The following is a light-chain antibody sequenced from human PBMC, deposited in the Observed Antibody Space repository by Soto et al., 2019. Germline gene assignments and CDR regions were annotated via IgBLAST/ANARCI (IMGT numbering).Light chain of an antibody. Sequence: DIVMTQSPDSLAVSMGERATINCKSSQSVLFSSNNKNYLAWYQQKPGQRPKLLIYWAATRESGVPNRFSGSGSGTDFTLTISGLQAEDVAVYYCQQAYSTPITCGQATGLEIK. CDR3: QQAYSTPIT. V-gene: IGKV4-1*01. CDR2: WAA. CDR1: QSVLFSSNNKNY. J-gene: IGKJ5*01.